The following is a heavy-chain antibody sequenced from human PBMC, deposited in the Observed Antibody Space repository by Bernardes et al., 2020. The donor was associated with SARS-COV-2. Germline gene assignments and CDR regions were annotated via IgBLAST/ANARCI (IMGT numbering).Heavy chain of an antibody. D-gene: IGHD3-10*01. Sequence: ASVKVSCKASGYPFSSYGISWVRQAPGQGLEWMGWISAFNGNTNYIQKFQGRVTMTTDSSTSTAYMELRSLRSDDTAVYYCTVGRSGDAFDKWGQGTMVTVSS. J-gene: IGHJ3*02. CDR1: GYPFSSYG. CDR2: ISAFNGNT. CDR3: TVGRSGDAFDK. V-gene: IGHV1-18*01.